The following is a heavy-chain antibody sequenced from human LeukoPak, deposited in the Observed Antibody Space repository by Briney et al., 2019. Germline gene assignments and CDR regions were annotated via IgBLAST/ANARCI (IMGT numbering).Heavy chain of an antibody. D-gene: IGHD3-3*01. V-gene: IGHV3-23*01. CDR2: ISGSGSST. Sequence: GGSLRLSCAASGFTFSSYAMSWVRQAPGKGLEWLSSISGSGSSTYCADSVKGRFTISRDNSKNMLYLQMISLRADDTAVYFCAKVDGITIFEVFDYWGQGTLVTVSS. CDR3: AKVDGITIFEVFDY. J-gene: IGHJ4*02. CDR1: GFTFSSYA.